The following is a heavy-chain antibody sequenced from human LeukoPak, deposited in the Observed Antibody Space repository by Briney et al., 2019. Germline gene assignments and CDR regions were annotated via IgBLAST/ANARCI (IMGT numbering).Heavy chain of an antibody. J-gene: IGHJ4*02. CDR1: GFTFSSYG. CDR2: ISGSGGST. D-gene: IGHD5-12*01. Sequence: GGSLRLSCAASGFTFSSYGMSWVRQAPGKGLEWVSAISGSGGSTYYADSVKGRFTISRDNSKNTLYLQMNSLRAEDTAVYYCAREGAGIVATAFDYWGQGTLVTVSS. CDR3: AREGAGIVATAFDY. V-gene: IGHV3-23*01.